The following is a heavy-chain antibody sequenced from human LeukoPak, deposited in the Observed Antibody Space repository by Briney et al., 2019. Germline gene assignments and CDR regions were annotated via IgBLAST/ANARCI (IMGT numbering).Heavy chain of an antibody. CDR1: GYSFTSYW. CDR2: IYPGDSDT. V-gene: IGHV5-51*01. Sequence: GESLKISCKGSGYSFTSYWIGWVRQMPGKGLEWMGIIYPGDSDTRYSPSFQGQVTISADKSISTAYLQWNSLKASDTAMYYCARQGSHYDFWSGYSHDFEYWGQGSLVTVSS. CDR3: ARQGSHYDFWSGYSHDFEY. D-gene: IGHD3-3*01. J-gene: IGHJ4*02.